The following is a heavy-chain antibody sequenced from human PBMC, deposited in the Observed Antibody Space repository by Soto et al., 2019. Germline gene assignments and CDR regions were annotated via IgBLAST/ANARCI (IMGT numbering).Heavy chain of an antibody. CDR3: ATNVGSEYSGTLDWFDP. V-gene: IGHV4-39*01. CDR1: GGSISSSRYF. D-gene: IGHD5-12*01. CDR2: IYYTGST. J-gene: IGHJ5*02. Sequence: QLQLQESGPGLVKPSETLSLTCTVSGGSISSSRYFWGWIRQPPGKGLEWIGSIYYTGSTYYNPSLKSRVTLSVDTSKNQVSLKMTSVTAADTAVYYCATNVGSEYSGTLDWFDPWGQGTLVTVSS.